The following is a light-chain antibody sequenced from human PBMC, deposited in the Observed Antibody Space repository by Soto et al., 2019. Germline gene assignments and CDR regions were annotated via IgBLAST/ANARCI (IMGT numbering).Light chain of an antibody. CDR1: SGDVGGYDY. CDR2: NVI. Sequence: QSALTQVASVSGSPGQSITISCTGTSGDVGGYDYVSWYQQHPGKAPKLMFYNVIYRPSGVSNRFSGSKSGNTASLTISGIQAEDEANYYCSSYIDTNTVLFGGGTKLTVL. V-gene: IGLV2-14*03. CDR3: SSYIDTNTVL. J-gene: IGLJ2*01.